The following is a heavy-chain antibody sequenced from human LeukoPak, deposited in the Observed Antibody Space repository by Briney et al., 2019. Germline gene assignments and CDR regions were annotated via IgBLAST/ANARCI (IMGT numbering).Heavy chain of an antibody. V-gene: IGHV3-53*01. Sequence: GGSLRLSCAASGFTVSSNYMSWVRQAPGKGLEWVSVIYSGGSTYYADSVKGRFTISRDNSKNTLYLQMNSLRAEDTAVYYCARAENYYDSSGYYSWGYWGQGTLVTVSS. CDR3: ARAENYYDSSGYYSWGY. D-gene: IGHD3-22*01. CDR1: GFTVSSNY. CDR2: IYSGGST. J-gene: IGHJ4*02.